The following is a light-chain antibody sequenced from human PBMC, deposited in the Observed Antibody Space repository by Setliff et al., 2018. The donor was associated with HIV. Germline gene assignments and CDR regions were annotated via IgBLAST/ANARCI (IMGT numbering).Light chain of an antibody. CDR2: DVS. CDR1: RGDVGGYNY. V-gene: IGLV2-11*01. CDR3: CSYAGSSTYV. Sequence: SALIQPRSVSGSPGQSVTISCTGTRGDVGGYNYVSWYQQHPGKAPKLMIYDVSKRPSGVPDRFSGSKSDNTASLTISGLQAEDEADYYCCSYAGSSTYVFGSGTKVTVL. J-gene: IGLJ1*01.